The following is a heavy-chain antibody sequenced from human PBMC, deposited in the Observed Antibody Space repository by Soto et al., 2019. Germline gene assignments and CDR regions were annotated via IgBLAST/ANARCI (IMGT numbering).Heavy chain of an antibody. V-gene: IGHV3-33*01. CDR2: IWYDGSKE. CDR1: GFTFSGFG. Sequence: QVHLVESGGGVVQPGTSLRLSCEASGFTFSGFGMHWVRQTPGKGLEWVAVIWYDGSKEYFADCVKGRFTISRDNSKNALYLQMNSLRAEESAIYYCARGRGGSYGGNSAHYDVWGQGTLVTVSS. D-gene: IGHD4-17*01. J-gene: IGHJ3*01. CDR3: ARGRGGSYGGNSAHYDV.